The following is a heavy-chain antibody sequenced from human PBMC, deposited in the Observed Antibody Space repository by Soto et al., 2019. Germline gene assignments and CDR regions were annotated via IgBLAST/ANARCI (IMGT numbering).Heavy chain of an antibody. CDR1: GYTFTSYY. J-gene: IGHJ6*02. CDR2: INPSGGST. D-gene: IGHD3-9*01. CDR3: AREDYDILTGPDYYYYGMDV. V-gene: IGHV1-46*03. Sequence: ASVNVSCKASGYTFTSYYMHWVRQAPGQGLEWMGIINPSGGSTSYAQKFQGRVTMTRDTSTSTVYMELSSLRSEDTAVYYCAREDYDILTGPDYYYYGMDVWGQGTTVTVSS.